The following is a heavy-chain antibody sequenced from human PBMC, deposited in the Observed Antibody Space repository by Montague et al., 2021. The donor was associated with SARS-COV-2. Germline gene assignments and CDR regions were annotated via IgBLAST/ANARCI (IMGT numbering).Heavy chain of an antibody. D-gene: IGHD2-15*01. CDR1: GGSFSGYY. Sequence: SETLSLTCAIYGGSFSGYYWSWIRQPPGKGLEWIGEINHSGSTNYSPSLKSRVTISVDTSKNQFSLKLSSVTAADTAVYYCARKVVLADCFDFWGHGTLVTVSS. CDR2: INHSGST. V-gene: IGHV4-34*01. J-gene: IGHJ4*01. CDR3: ARKVVLADCFDF.